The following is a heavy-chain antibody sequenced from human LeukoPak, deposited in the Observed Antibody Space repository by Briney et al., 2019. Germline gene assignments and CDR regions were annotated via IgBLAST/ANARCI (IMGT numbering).Heavy chain of an antibody. Sequence: ASVKVSCKASGYTFTGYYMHWVRQAPGQGLEWMGWINPNSGGTNYAQKFQGWVTMTRDTSISTAYMELSRLRSDDTAVYYCARTSSGGYSSSWLFDYWGQGTLVTVSS. J-gene: IGHJ4*02. D-gene: IGHD6-13*01. V-gene: IGHV1-2*04. CDR3: ARTSSGGYSSSWLFDY. CDR1: GYTFTGYY. CDR2: INPNSGGT.